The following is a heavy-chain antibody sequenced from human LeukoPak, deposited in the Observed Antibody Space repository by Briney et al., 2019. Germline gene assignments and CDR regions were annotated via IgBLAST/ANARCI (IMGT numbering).Heavy chain of an antibody. CDR1: GFTFDDFA. Sequence: PGGSLRLSCSASGFTFDDFALHWVRQRPGKGPEWVSLISWDGETSLYSDSVRGRFTISRDNDKNSLYLQMNSLRPEDSAMYYCAEDMYLVGVGATPLGDWGQGTRVIVSS. CDR2: ISWDGETS. D-gene: IGHD1-26*01. J-gene: IGHJ3*01. CDR3: AEDMYLVGVGATPLGD. V-gene: IGHV3-43D*03.